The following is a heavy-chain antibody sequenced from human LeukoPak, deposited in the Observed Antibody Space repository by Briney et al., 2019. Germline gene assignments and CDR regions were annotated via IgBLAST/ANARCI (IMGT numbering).Heavy chain of an antibody. CDR1: GFTFRSYA. V-gene: IGHV3-23*01. J-gene: IGHJ4*02. CDR3: AKTREPYYDSSAIDY. CDR2: ITGSGSTT. Sequence: PGGSLRLSCAASGFTFRSYAMSWVRQAPGKGLEWVSGITGSGSTTYYTDSVKGRFTISRDNSKDTLYLQMNSLRAEDTAVYYCAKTREPYYDSSAIDYWGQGTLVTVSS. D-gene: IGHD3-22*01.